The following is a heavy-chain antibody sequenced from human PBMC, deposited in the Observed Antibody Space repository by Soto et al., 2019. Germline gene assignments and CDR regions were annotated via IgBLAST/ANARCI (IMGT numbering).Heavy chain of an antibody. Sequence: QVHLVQSGAEVKKPGASVKVSCKASGYIFINYYIHWVRQAPGHGLEWMAIINPTGGSTNYAQKLQGRVTLTMDTSTCTVYMELSSLSSEDTAMYYCVRHRAAGDLWGQGTLVTVSS. CDR1: GYIFINYY. V-gene: IGHV1-46*01. CDR3: VRHRAAGDL. CDR2: INPTGGST. J-gene: IGHJ4*02. D-gene: IGHD2-21*01.